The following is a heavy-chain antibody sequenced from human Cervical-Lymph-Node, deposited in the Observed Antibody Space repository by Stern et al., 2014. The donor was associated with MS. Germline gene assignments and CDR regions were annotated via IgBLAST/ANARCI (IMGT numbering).Heavy chain of an antibody. CDR3: ARDQGFQLMNS. V-gene: IGHV4-4*02. Sequence: QLQLQESGPGLVRPSGTLSLTCAVSGDSISNDNWWSWVRQPPGKGLEWIGEVYHSGSANDDPSRKSRVTISVDKSKNQFSLRLTSMTAADTAVYYCARDQGFQLMNSWGQGTLVIVSS. J-gene: IGHJ4*02. CDR2: VYHSGSA. CDR1: GDSISNDNW. D-gene: IGHD2-2*01.